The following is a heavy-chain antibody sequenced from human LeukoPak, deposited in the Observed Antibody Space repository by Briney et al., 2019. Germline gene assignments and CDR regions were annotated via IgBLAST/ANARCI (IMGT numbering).Heavy chain of an antibody. D-gene: IGHD6-13*01. CDR2: ISGGGDTT. CDR3: AKDHWQQLTPYFFDS. CDR1: GFTFSSFA. V-gene: IGHV3-23*01. J-gene: IGHJ4*02. Sequence: GSLRLSCATSGFTFSSFAMSWVRQAPGKGLEWVAAISGGGDTTSYADSVRGRFAISRDNSKITLYLQMNSLRAEDTAVYYCAKDHWQQLTPYFFDSWGQGTLVTVSS.